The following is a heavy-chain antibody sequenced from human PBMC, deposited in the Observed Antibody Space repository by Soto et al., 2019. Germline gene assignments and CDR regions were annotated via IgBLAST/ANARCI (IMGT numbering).Heavy chain of an antibody. CDR3: ASDLVGASDSYGLDV. D-gene: IGHD1-26*01. Sequence: PGGSLRLSCAASGFTFSNYGMHWVRQAPGKGLEWVVIIWHDGNNKYYADSVRGRFIISRDNSKNRLYLQMNSLRAEDTAVYYCASDLVGASDSYGLDVWGQGTPVTVSS. CDR2: IWHDGNNK. V-gene: IGHV3-33*01. CDR1: GFTFSNYG. J-gene: IGHJ6*02.